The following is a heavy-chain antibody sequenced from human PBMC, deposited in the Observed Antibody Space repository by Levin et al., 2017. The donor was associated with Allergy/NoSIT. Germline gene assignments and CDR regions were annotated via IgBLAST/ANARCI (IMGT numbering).Heavy chain of an antibody. CDR3: ARGVGWYYAFDI. CDR1: GFTFSSYW. Sequence: ASVKVSCAASGFTFSSYWMSWVRQAPGKGLEWVANIKQDGSEKYYVDSVKGRFTISRDNAKNSLYLQMNSLRAEDTAVYYCARGVGWYYAFDIWGQGTMVTVSS. V-gene: IGHV3-7*04. D-gene: IGHD6-19*01. CDR2: IKQDGSEK. J-gene: IGHJ3*02.